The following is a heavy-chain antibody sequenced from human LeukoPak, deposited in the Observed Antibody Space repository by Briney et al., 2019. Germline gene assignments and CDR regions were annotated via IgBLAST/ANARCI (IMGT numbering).Heavy chain of an antibody. CDR3: ARSRSDFDWLLYADY. V-gene: IGHV3-30*04. CDR2: ISYDGSNK. CDR1: GFTFSSYA. D-gene: IGHD3-9*01. Sequence: GGSLRLSCAASGFTFSSYAMHWVRQAPGKGLEWVAVISYDGSNKYYADSVKGRFTTSRDNSKNTLYLQMNSLRAEDTAVYYCARSRSDFDWLLYADYWGQGTLVTVSS. J-gene: IGHJ4*02.